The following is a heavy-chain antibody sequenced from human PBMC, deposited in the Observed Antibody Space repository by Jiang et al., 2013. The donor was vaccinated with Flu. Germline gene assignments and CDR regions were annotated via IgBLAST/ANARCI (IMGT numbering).Heavy chain of an antibody. J-gene: IGHJ4*02. CDR2: INDVNDIT. CDR1: GHIFATQD. CDR3: AYWGVAGSAAFDS. Sequence: SGAEVKKPGASVKISCKAPGHIFATQDMHWLRQAPGQTPEYVGWINDVNDITQYSPKLQGRVSITKDTSASTVYMVLSGLRSEDTAVYYCAYWGVAGSAAFDSWGQGTVVTVSS. V-gene: IGHV1-3*01. D-gene: IGHD1-26*01.